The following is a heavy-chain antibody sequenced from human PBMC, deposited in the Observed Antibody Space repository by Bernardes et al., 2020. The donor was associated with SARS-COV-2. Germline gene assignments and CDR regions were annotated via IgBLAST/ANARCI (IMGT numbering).Heavy chain of an antibody. CDR1: GYTFTNYD. CDR3: ASGSGVAADY. V-gene: IGHV1-8*01. D-gene: IGHD6-13*01. J-gene: IGHJ4*02. Sequence: ASVKVSCKASGYTFTNYDINWVRQAPGQGLEWVGWMNPNSGSTGYAQKFQGRVSMTRSTSISTAYMELSSLKSEDTAVYYCASGSGVAADYWGQGTLVTVST. CDR2: MNPNSGST.